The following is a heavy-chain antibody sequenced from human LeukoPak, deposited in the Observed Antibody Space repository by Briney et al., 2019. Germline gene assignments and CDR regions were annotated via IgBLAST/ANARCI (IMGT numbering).Heavy chain of an antibody. CDR3: AKGVSAVAGFPDDY. CDR1: GFTFDDYA. CDR2: ISWNSGSI. J-gene: IGHJ4*02. V-gene: IGHV3-9*01. D-gene: IGHD6-19*01. Sequence: GGSLRLSCAASGFTFDDYAMHWVRQAPGKGLEWVSGISWNSGSIGCADSVKGRFTISRDNAKNSLYLQMNSLRAEDTALYYCAKGVSAVAGFPDDYWGQGTLVTVSS.